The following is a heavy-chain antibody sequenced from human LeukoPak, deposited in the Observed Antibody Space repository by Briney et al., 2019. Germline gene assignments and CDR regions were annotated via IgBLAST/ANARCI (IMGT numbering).Heavy chain of an antibody. J-gene: IGHJ6*03. CDR1: GFTFDDYG. D-gene: IGHD1-26*01. CDR2: INWNGGST. V-gene: IGHV3-20*01. CDR3: ARLGWELQYYYYYYMDV. Sequence: GGSLRLSCAASGFTFDDYGMSWVRQAPWKGLEGVAGINWNGGSTGYADCLKGRFTISRDNAKNSLYLQMNSLRAEDTALYHCARLGWELQYYYYYYMDVWGKGPTVTVSS.